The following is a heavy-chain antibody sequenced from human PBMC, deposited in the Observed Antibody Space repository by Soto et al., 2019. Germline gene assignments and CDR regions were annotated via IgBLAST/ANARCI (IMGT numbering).Heavy chain of an antibody. CDR2: ISSSSSTK. J-gene: IGHJ4*02. V-gene: IGHV3-48*01. D-gene: IGHD2-15*01. CDR1: GFTFSSYS. Sequence: GGSLRLSCAASGFTFSSYSMNWVRRAPGKGLEWVSYISSSSSTKFYADSVKGRFTISRDNARNSLYLQMNSLRAEDTAVYYCARDIDGGGQGTLVTVSS. CDR3: ARDIDG.